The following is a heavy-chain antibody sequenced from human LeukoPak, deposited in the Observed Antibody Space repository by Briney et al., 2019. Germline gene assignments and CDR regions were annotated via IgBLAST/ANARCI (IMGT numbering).Heavy chain of an antibody. V-gene: IGHV3-23*01. Sequence: PGGSLRLSCAASGFTFSSYAMSWVRQAPGKGLEWVSAISSSDGSTYYADSVKGRFTISRDNSKSTLYLQMNSLRAEDTAVYYCAKDPTYYYDSSGYYYTPNYFDYWGQGTLVTVSS. CDR2: ISSSDGST. J-gene: IGHJ4*02. CDR3: AKDPTYYYDSSGYYYTPNYFDY. D-gene: IGHD3-22*01. CDR1: GFTFSSYA.